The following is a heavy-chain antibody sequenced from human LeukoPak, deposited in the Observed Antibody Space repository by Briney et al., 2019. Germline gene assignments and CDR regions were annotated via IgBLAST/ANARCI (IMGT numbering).Heavy chain of an antibody. CDR1: GYTFTSYD. D-gene: IGHD3-3*01. CDR3: ARAPLHAGYDFWSGYSKLYYYYGMDV. J-gene: IGHJ6*02. CDR2: MNPNSGNT. V-gene: IGHV1-8*01. Sequence: ASVKVSCKASGYTFTSYDINWVRQATGQGLEWMGWMNPNSGNTGYAQKFQGRVTMTRNTPISTAYMELSSLRSEDTAVYYGARAPLHAGYDFWSGYSKLYYYYGMDVWGQGTTVTVSS.